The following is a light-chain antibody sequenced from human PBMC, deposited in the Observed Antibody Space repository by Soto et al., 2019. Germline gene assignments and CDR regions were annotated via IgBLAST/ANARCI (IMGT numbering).Light chain of an antibody. V-gene: IGLV1-44*01. J-gene: IGLJ1*01. Sequence: QSVLTQPPSASGTPGQRVTISCSGSSSNIGSNTVNWYQQLPGTAPKPLIYSNNQRPSGVPDRFSGSKSGTSASLAISGLQSEDEADYYCAAWDDSLNGHVLGTGTKLTVL. CDR2: SNN. CDR3: AAWDDSLNGHV. CDR1: SSNIGSNT.